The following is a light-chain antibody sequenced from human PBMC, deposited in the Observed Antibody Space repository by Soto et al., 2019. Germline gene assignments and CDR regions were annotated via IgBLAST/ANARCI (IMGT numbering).Light chain of an antibody. CDR3: QAYATSLRAWV. CDR1: SSNIGAGYD. Sequence: QSVLTQPPSASGAPGQRVTISCTGSSSNIGAGYDAHWYQQVPGTTPKYLISGNNDRPSGVPDRFSGSKSGTSASLAITGLHAEDEGDYYCQAYATSLRAWVFGGGTKLTV. V-gene: IGLV1-40*01. J-gene: IGLJ3*02. CDR2: GNN.